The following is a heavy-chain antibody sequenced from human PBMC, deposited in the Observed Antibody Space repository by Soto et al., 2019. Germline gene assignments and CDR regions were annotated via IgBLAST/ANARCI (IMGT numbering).Heavy chain of an antibody. Sequence: ASVKVSCKASGYTFTSYAMHWVRQAPGQRLEWMGWINVGNGNTKYSQKFQGRVSITRDTSASTAYMELSSLRSEDTAVYYCARDQISDDDSNYPHYYYGMNVWG. D-gene: IGHD4-4*01. V-gene: IGHV1-3*01. CDR3: ARDQISDDDSNYPHYYYGMNV. J-gene: IGHJ6*01. CDR2: INVGNGNT. CDR1: GYTFTSYA.